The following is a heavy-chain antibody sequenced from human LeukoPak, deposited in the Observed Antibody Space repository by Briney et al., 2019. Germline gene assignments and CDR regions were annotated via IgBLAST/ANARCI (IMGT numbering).Heavy chain of an antibody. V-gene: IGHV3-48*04. D-gene: IGHD3-10*01. CDR1: GFTFSSYS. J-gene: IGHJ4*02. CDR3: AASMVRGVLDY. Sequence: GGSLRLSCAASGFTFSSYSMNWVRQAPGKGLEWVSYISSSGSTIYYADSVKGRFTISRDNAKNSLYLQMNSLRAEDTAVYYCAASMVRGVLDYWGQGTQVTVSS. CDR2: ISSSGSTI.